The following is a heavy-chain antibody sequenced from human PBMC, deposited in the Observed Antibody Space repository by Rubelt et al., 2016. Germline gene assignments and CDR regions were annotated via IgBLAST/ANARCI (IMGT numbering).Heavy chain of an antibody. J-gene: IGHJ3*02. V-gene: IGHV4-39*01. CDR1: GGSISSSSYY. Sequence: QLQLQESGPGLVKPSETLSLTCTVSGGSISSSSYYWGWIRQPPGKGLEWIGSIYYSGSTYYNPSLKSRVTISVDTSKNQFSLKLSSVTAADTAVYYCARPYDFWSGGGAFDIWGQGTMVTVSS. CDR3: ARPYDFWSGGGAFDI. D-gene: IGHD3-3*01. CDR2: IYYSGST.